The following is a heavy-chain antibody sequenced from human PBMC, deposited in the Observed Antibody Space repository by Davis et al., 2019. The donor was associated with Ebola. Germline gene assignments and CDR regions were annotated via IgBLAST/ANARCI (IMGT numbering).Heavy chain of an antibody. D-gene: IGHD3-22*01. CDR2: ISSSSSSI. CDR1: GLSFSTYS. Sequence: PGGSLRLSCADSGLSFSTYSMNWVRQAPGKGLEWVSYISSSSSSIHYADSVKGRFTISRDNAKNSLYMQMNSLRDEDTAVYYCARSLEDYYDSSGYYYVPRNAFDIWGQGTMVTVSS. CDR3: ARSLEDYYDSSGYYYVPRNAFDI. V-gene: IGHV3-48*02. J-gene: IGHJ3*02.